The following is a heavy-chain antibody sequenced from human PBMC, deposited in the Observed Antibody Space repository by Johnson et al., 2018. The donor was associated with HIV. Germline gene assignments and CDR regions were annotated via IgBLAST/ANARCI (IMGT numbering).Heavy chain of an antibody. CDR3: AKTGGGAALDS. Sequence: VQLMESGGGLVQPGRSLRLSCAASGFTFSTYWMHWVRQPPGKGLVWVSRINTDGSATTYADSVRGRFTISRDNSKNTLYLQMNSLRVDDTAVYYCAKTGGGAALDSWGQGTMVTVSS. J-gene: IGHJ3*02. CDR2: INTDGSAT. CDR1: GFTFSTYW. V-gene: IGHV3-74*02. D-gene: IGHD3-16*01.